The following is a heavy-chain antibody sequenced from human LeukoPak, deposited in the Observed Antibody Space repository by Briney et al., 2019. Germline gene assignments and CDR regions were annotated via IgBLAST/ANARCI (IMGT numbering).Heavy chain of an antibody. D-gene: IGHD2-15*01. V-gene: IGHV3-15*01. Sequence: GGSLRLSCTASGFTFSSLAMTWVRQAPGKGLEWVGRIKSKTDGGTTDYAAPVKGRFTISRDDSKNTLYLQMNSLKTEDTAVYYCTTPRIGYCSGGSCYPFDYWGQGTLVTVSS. CDR1: GFTFSSLA. CDR2: IKSKTDGGTT. CDR3: TTPRIGYCSGGSCYPFDY. J-gene: IGHJ4*02.